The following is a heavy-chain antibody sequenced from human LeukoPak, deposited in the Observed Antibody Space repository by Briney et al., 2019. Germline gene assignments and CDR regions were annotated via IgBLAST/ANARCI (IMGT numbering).Heavy chain of an antibody. CDR3: AKQTRYDSPAGGRGFDY. D-gene: IGHD3-22*01. CDR2: ISGSGAST. CDR1: GFLFSSNA. Sequence: HPGGSLRLSCAASGFLFSSNAMSWVRQAPGKGLEWVSAISGSGASTYYADSVKGRFTISRDNSKNTLYLQMNSLRAEDTAVYYCAKQTRYDSPAGGRGFDYWGQGTLVTVSS. V-gene: IGHV3-23*01. J-gene: IGHJ4*02.